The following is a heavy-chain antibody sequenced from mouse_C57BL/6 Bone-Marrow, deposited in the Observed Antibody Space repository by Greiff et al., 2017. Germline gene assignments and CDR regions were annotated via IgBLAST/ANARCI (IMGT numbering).Heavy chain of an antibody. CDR1: GYTFTSYW. V-gene: IGHV1-69*01. CDR2: LDPSDSYT. Sequence: QVQLQQPGAELVMPGASVKLSCKASGYTFTSYWMHWVKQRPGQGLEWIGELDPSDSYTNYNQKFKGKSTLTVDKSSSTAYMPLSSLTSEDSAVYYCAGGVYYFDYWGQGTTLTVSS. CDR3: AGGVYYFDY. J-gene: IGHJ2*01.